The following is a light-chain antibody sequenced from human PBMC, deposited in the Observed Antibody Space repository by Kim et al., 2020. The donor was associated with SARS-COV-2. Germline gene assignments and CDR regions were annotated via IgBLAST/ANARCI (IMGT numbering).Light chain of an antibody. CDR2: GAS. V-gene: IGKV3-15*01. J-gene: IGKJ2*01. Sequence: EIVMTQSPATLSVSPGERATLSCRASQSVSSNLAWYLQKPGQAPRLLIYGASTRATGIPARFSGSGSGTEFTLTISSLQSEDFAVYYCQQYNDWPYTFGQGTKLEI. CDR1: QSVSSN. CDR3: QQYNDWPYT.